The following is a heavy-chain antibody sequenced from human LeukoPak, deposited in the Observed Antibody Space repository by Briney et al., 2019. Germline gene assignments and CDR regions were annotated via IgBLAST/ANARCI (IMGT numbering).Heavy chain of an antibody. J-gene: IGHJ4*02. Sequence: GGSLRLSCAASRFTFSSYSMNWVRQAPGKGLEWVSYISSSSSTIYYADSVKGRFTISRDNAKNSLYLQMNSLRAEDTAVYYCARDQRRWLRVTLFDYWGQGTLVTVSS. CDR2: ISSSSSTI. CDR3: ARDQRRWLRVTLFDY. CDR1: RFTFSSYS. D-gene: IGHD5-12*01. V-gene: IGHV3-48*01.